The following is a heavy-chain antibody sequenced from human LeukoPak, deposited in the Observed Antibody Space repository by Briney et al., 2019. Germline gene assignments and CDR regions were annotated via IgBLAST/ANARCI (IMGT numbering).Heavy chain of an antibody. CDR3: AKDRPGDESPNDY. CDR1: GFTFDDYA. Sequence: GGSLRLSCAASGFTFDDYAMHWVRQAPGKGLEWVSLISWDGGSTYYADSVKGRFTISRDNSKNSLYLQMNSLRAEDTAVYYCAKDRPGDESPNDYWGQGTLVTVSS. V-gene: IGHV3-43D*03. J-gene: IGHJ4*02. CDR2: ISWDGGST. D-gene: IGHD3-10*01.